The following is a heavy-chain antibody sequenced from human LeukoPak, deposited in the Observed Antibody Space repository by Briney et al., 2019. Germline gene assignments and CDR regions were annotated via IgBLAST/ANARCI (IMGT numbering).Heavy chain of an antibody. V-gene: IGHV4-34*01. D-gene: IGHD3-22*01. CDR2: INHSGST. CDR3: ARPPQRRYYDSSGYYWVC. J-gene: IGHJ4*02. Sequence: PSETLSLTCAVYGGSFSGYYWSWIRQPPGKGLEWIGEINHSGSTNYNPSLKSRVTISVDTSKTQFSLKLSSVTAADTAVYYCARPPQRRYYDSSGYYWVCWGQGTLVTVSS. CDR1: GGSFSGYY.